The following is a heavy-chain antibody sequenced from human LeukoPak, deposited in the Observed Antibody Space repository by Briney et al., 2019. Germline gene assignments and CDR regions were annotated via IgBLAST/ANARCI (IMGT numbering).Heavy chain of an antibody. J-gene: IGHJ4*02. D-gene: IGHD6-19*01. Sequence: GGSLRLSCAASGFTFSSYSMNWIRQAPGKGLEWISHISSSSTAIYYADSVEGRFTISRDNAKNSLSLQMSSLRDEDTAVYYCVTAAVAGTVYWGQGTLVTVSS. CDR1: GFTFSSYS. CDR3: VTAAVAGTVY. CDR2: ISSSSTAI. V-gene: IGHV3-48*02.